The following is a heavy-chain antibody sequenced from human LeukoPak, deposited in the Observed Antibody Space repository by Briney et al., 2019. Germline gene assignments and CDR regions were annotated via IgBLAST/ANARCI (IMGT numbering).Heavy chain of an antibody. CDR1: GFTFSSYG. V-gene: IGHV3-33*01. J-gene: IGHJ4*02. CDR2: IWYDGSDK. D-gene: IGHD6-19*01. CDR3: AREKGSGWYVDY. Sequence: PGGSLRLSCAASGFTFSSYGMHWVRQAPGKGLEWVAVIWYDGSDKYYADSVKGRFTISRDKSKNTLYLQMNSLRAEDTAVYYCAREKGSGWYVDYWGQGTLVTVSS.